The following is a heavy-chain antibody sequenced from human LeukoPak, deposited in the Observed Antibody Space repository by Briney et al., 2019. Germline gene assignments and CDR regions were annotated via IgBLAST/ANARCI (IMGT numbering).Heavy chain of an antibody. V-gene: IGHV3-20*04. J-gene: IGHJ4*02. D-gene: IGHD3-3*01. CDR1: GFTFGNYG. CDR3: ARDSDFWSGYLGNFDY. Sequence: GGSLRLSCAASGFTFGNYGMSWVRQAPGKGLEWVSGINWNGGSTGYADSVEGRFTISRDNAKNSQYLQMNSLRAEDTAVYYCARDSDFWSGYLGNFDYWGQGTLVTVSS. CDR2: INWNGGST.